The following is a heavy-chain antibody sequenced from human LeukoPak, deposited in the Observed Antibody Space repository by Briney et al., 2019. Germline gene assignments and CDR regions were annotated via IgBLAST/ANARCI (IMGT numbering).Heavy chain of an antibody. D-gene: IGHD3-10*01. V-gene: IGHV1-2*02. Sequence: GESLKISCKASGYSFTSYWIGWVRQAPGQGLEWMGWINPNSGGTNYAQKFQGRVTMTRDTSISTAYMELSRLRSDDTAVYYCAREITMVRGVTMDGHNWFDPWGQGTLVTVSS. CDR1: GYSFTSYW. J-gene: IGHJ5*02. CDR2: INPNSGGT. CDR3: AREITMVRGVTMDGHNWFDP.